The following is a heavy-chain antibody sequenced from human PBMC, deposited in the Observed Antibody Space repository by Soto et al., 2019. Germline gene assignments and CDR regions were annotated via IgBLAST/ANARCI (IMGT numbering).Heavy chain of an antibody. CDR1: GGTFSSYA. J-gene: IGHJ6*02. CDR3: ARAGFSGYYDSYYYYYGMDV. D-gene: IGHD3-22*01. CDR2: IIPIFGTA. V-gene: IGHV1-69*13. Sequence: ASVKVSCKASGGTFSSYAISWVRQAPGQGLEWMGGIIPIFGTANYAQKFQGRVTITADESTSTAYIELSSLRSEDTAVYYCARAGFSGYYDSYYYYYGMDVWGQGTTVTVSS.